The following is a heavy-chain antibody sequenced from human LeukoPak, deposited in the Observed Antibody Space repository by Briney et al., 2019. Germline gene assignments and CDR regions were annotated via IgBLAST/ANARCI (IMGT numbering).Heavy chain of an antibody. D-gene: IGHD6-19*01. Sequence: GGSLRLSCAASGFTFSSYWMSWVRQAPGKGLEWVANIKQDGSEKYYVDSVKGRFTISRDNAKNSLYLQMNSLRAEDTAVYYCAKDLSSGWLDYWGQGTLVTVSS. V-gene: IGHV3-7*01. J-gene: IGHJ4*02. CDR3: AKDLSSGWLDY. CDR1: GFTFSSYW. CDR2: IKQDGSEK.